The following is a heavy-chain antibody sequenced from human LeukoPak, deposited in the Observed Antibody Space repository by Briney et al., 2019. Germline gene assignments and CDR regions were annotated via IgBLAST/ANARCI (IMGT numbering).Heavy chain of an antibody. CDR1: GYTFTSSG. CDR2: ISAYNGNT. Sequence: ASVKLCCTASGYTFTSSGISWVREAARHRVEWMGWISAYNGNTNYAQKLQGRVTMTTDTATSTAYMELRSLRSDDTAVYYCARDQWELNYFDYWRQGTLVTVSS. CDR3: ARDQWELNYFDY. J-gene: IGHJ4*02. V-gene: IGHV1-18*01. D-gene: IGHD1-26*01.